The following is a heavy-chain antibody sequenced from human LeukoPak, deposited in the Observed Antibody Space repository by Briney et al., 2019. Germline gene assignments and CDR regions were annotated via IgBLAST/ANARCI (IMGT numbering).Heavy chain of an antibody. J-gene: IGHJ4*02. CDR3: ARDYASDY. Sequence: DSVKGRFTISRDNAKNSLYLQMSSLRAEDAAVYYCARDYASDYWGQGTLVTVSS. D-gene: IGHD3-10*01. V-gene: IGHV3-7*01.